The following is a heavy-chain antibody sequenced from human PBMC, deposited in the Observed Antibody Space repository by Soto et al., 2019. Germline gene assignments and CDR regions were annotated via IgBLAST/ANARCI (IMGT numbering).Heavy chain of an antibody. D-gene: IGHD3-9*01. CDR3: ARVPFVGYFDWLDP. CDR1: GASISSYY. CDR2: MHHTQGT. J-gene: IGHJ5*02. V-gene: IGHV4-59*01. Sequence: SETLSLTCSVSGASISSYYWTWIRQPPGGGLEWIGYMHHTQGTNGNPSLRGRVHMSIDTSMNQFSLRLTSVTAGDTAVYYCARVPFVGYFDWLDPWGHGTLVTVSS.